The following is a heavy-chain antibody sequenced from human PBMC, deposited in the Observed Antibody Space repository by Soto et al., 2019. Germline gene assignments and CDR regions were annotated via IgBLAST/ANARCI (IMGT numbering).Heavy chain of an antibody. CDR2: ITNSGRSI. CDR3: AKLQRNCTNAVCLRTYGMDV. V-gene: IGHV3-11*01. D-gene: IGHD2-8*01. Sequence: QVQLVESGGGLVKPGGSLRLSCTASGFTFSDYYMSWIRQAPGKGLEWLTYITNSGRSIYYADSVKGRFTISRDNAKNSLYLQMSGLRAEDTAVYYCAKLQRNCTNAVCLRTYGMDVWGQGTTVTVSS. CDR1: GFTFSDYY. J-gene: IGHJ6*02.